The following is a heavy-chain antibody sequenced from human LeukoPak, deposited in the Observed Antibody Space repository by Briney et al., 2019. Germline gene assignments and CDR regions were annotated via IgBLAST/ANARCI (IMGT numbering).Heavy chain of an antibody. J-gene: IGHJ4*02. CDR1: GFTFSSYA. D-gene: IGHD3-22*01. V-gene: IGHV3-23*01. Sequence: TGGSLRLSCAASGFTFSSYAMSWVRQAPGKGLEWVSAISGSGSGTYYPDSVRGRFTISRDSSKNTLYLQMNSLRVEDTATYFCAKVVNSGYYYYFDYWGQGTLVTVSS. CDR2: ISGSGSGT. CDR3: AKVVNSGYYYYFDY.